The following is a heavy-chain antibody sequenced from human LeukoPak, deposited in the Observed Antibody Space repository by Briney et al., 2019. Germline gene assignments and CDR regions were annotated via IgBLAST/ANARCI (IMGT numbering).Heavy chain of an antibody. CDR1: GFAFSSYW. Sequence: GGSLRLSCAASGFAFSSYWMSWVRQAPGKGLEWVANIKKDGSEKYYVDSVKGRFTISRDNAKTSLYLQMNSLRVEDTAVYYCARDLSGVTGYTYGRGIDYWGQGTLVTVSS. J-gene: IGHJ4*02. V-gene: IGHV3-7*01. CDR2: IKKDGSEK. D-gene: IGHD5-18*01. CDR3: ARDLSGVTGYTYGRGIDY.